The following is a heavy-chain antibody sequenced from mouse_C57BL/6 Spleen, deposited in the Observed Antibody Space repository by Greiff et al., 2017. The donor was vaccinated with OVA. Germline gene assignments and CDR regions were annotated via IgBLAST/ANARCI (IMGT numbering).Heavy chain of an antibody. D-gene: IGHD1-1*01. CDR1: GFTFSDAW. V-gene: IGHV6-6*01. CDR3: TGYYGSSNWYFDV. J-gene: IGHJ1*03. Sequence: EVNVVESGGGLVQPGGSMKLSCAASGFTFSDAWMDWVRQSPEKGLEWVAEIRNKANNHATYYAESVKGRFTISRDDSKSSVYLQMNSLRAEDTGIYYCTGYYGSSNWYFDVWGTGTTVTVSS. CDR2: IRNKANNHAT.